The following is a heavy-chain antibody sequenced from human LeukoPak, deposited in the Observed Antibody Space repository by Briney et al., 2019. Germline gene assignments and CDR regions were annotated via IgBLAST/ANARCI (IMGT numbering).Heavy chain of an antibody. V-gene: IGHV3-21*01. Sequence: GGSLRLSCAASGFTFSSYSMNWVRQAPGKGLEWVSSISSSSSYVYYADSVKGRFTISRDNAKNSLYLQMNSLRAEDTAVYYCATAGYDYGDYVYAFDIWGQGTMVTVSS. CDR3: ATAGYDYGDYVYAFDI. CDR2: ISSSSSYV. J-gene: IGHJ3*02. D-gene: IGHD4-17*01. CDR1: GFTFSSYS.